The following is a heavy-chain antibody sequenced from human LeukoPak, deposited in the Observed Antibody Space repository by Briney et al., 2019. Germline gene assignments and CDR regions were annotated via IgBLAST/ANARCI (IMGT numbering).Heavy chain of an antibody. D-gene: IGHD3-22*01. CDR2: IKQDGSEK. CDR1: GFTFSSYW. J-gene: IGHJ3*02. CDR3: ARLDYYDSSGLDAFDI. Sequence: GGSLRLSCAASGFTFSSYWMSWVRQAPGKGLEWVANIKQDGSEKYYVDSVKGRFTISRDNAKNSLYLQMNSLRAEDTAVYYCARLDYYDSSGLDAFDIWGQGTMVTVSS. V-gene: IGHV3-7*01.